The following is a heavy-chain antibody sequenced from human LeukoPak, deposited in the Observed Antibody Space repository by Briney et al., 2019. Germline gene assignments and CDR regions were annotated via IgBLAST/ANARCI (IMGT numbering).Heavy chain of an antibody. Sequence: GALRLSCAASGFTFSSYAMHWVRQAPGKGLEWVAVISYDGSNKYYADSVKGRFTISRDNSKNTLYLQMNSLRAEDTAVYYCVRGLYYDFWSGYYTGYYYYMDVWGKGTTVTVSS. V-gene: IGHV3-30-3*01. CDR1: GFTFSSYA. CDR3: VRGLYYDFWSGYYTGYYYYMDV. CDR2: ISYDGSNK. J-gene: IGHJ6*03. D-gene: IGHD3-3*01.